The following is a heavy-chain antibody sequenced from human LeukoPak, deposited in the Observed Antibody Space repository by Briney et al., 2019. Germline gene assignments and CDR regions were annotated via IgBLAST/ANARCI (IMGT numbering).Heavy chain of an antibody. D-gene: IGHD3-16*01. J-gene: IGHJ4*02. V-gene: IGHV3-74*01. CDR1: GFPYGSTS. CDR3: SRGHYGPDY. CDR2: IQRDGTSP. Sequence: GGSLRLSCTASGFPYGSTSMHWVRQAPGKGLEWVSGIQRDGTSPTYADSVKGRFIISRDSAKGSVYLQMNILRAEDTAVYYCSRGHYGPDYWGQGTLVTVSS.